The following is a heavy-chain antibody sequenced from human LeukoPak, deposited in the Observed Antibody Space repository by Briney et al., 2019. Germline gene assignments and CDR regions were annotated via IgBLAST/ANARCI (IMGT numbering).Heavy chain of an antibody. CDR3: ARDKGYSSSWSSYYYGMDV. V-gene: IGHV3-11*01. CDR2: ISSSGSTI. CDR1: GFTFSDYY. D-gene: IGHD6-13*01. J-gene: IGHJ6*02. Sequence: GGSLRLSCAASGFTFSDYYMSWIRQAPGKGLEWVSYISSSGSTIYYADSVKGRFTISRDNAEYSLYLQMNRLRDEDTAVYYCARDKGYSSSWSSYYYGMDVWGQGTTVTVSS.